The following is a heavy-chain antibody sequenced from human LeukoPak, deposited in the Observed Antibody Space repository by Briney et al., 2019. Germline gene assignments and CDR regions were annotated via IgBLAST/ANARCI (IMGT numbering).Heavy chain of an antibody. J-gene: IGHJ4*02. V-gene: IGHV3-30-3*01. Sequence: GGSLRLSCAASGFTFSSYAMHWVRQAPGKGLEWVAVISYDGSNKYYADSVKGRFTISRDNSKNTLYLQMNSLRAEDTAVYYCARPSIVVVPAAMRDYWGQGTLVTVSS. CDR3: ARPSIVVVPAAMRDY. CDR1: GFTFSSYA. CDR2: ISYDGSNK. D-gene: IGHD2-2*01.